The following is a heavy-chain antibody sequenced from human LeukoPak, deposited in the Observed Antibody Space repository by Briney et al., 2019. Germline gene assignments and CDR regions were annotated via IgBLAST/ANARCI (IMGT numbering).Heavy chain of an antibody. CDR3: ARDYYDSSGHGNWFDP. V-gene: IGHV1-69*04. CDR2: IIPILGIA. D-gene: IGHD3-22*01. Sequence: VASVKVSFKASGGTFSSYAISWVRQAPGQGLEWMGRIIPILGIANYAQKFQGRVTITADKSTSTAYMELSSLRSEDTAVYYCARDYYDSSGHGNWFDPWGQGTLVTVSS. CDR1: GGTFSSYA. J-gene: IGHJ5*02.